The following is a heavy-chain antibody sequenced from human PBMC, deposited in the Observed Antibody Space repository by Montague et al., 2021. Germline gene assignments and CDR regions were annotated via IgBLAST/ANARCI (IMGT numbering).Heavy chain of an antibody. CDR3: ARERDRYYYMDI. CDR1: RSLINSDYY. J-gene: IGHJ6*03. CDR2: VSHGGRT. Sequence: SETLSLTCTVSRSLINSDYYWGWIRPPPGKGLEWMGSVSHGGRTYYNPSLKSRVTISVDTSNNHFSLKLSSVTAADTAMYCCARERDRYYYMDIWGKGTTITVSS. V-gene: IGHV4-38-2*02.